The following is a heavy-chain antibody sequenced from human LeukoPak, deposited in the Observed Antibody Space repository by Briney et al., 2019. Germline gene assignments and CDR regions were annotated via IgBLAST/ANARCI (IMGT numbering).Heavy chain of an antibody. J-gene: IGHJ6*02. CDR3: AKGGLVFGMDV. CDR2: ISGDGGTT. Sequence: PGGSLRLSCAASGFSLDDYAMHWVRQVPGKGLQWVSLISGDGGTTYYSDSVKGRFTISRDNSKNALYLQMNSLRIEDTALYYCAKGGLVFGMDVWGQGTTVTVS. D-gene: IGHD3/OR15-3a*01. CDR1: GFSLDDYA. V-gene: IGHV3-43*02.